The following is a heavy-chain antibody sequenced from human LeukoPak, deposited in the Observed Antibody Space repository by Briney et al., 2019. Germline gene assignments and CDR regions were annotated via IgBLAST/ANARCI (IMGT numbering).Heavy chain of an antibody. D-gene: IGHD4-17*01. V-gene: IGHV3-30*18. CDR3: AKGKNYGDPRDFEY. J-gene: IGHJ4*02. CDR2: IPYDGSNK. Sequence: PGGSLRLSCAASGFTFSSYDMHWVRQAPGKGLEWVAVIPYDGSNKYYADSVKGRFTISRDNSKNTLYLQMNSLRAEDTAVYYCAKGKNYGDPRDFEYWGQGTLVTVSS. CDR1: GFTFSSYD.